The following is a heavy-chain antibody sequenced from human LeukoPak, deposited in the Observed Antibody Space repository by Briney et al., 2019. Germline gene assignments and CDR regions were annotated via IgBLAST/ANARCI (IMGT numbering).Heavy chain of an antibody. J-gene: IGHJ4*02. CDR3: ASEGYSYGGQYNDY. CDR1: GFTFSSYA. D-gene: IGHD5-18*01. Sequence: GRSLRLSRAASGFTFSSYAMHWVRQAPGKGLEWVAVISYDGSNKYYADSVKGRFTISRDNSKNTLCLQMNSLRAEDTAVYYCASEGYSYGGQYNDYWGQGTLVTVSS. V-gene: IGHV3-30*04. CDR2: ISYDGSNK.